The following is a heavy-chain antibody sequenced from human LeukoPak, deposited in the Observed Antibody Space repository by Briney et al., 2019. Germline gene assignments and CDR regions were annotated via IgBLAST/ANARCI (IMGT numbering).Heavy chain of an antibody. CDR1: GFTFSDSY. V-gene: IGHV3-11*06. Sequence: GGSLILSCAASGFTFSDSYMSWIRQAPGKGLEWVSYISSSSTYTDYAGSVKGRFTISRDNAGNSLYLQMNSLREEDTAVYYCARDRNYYDSSGEFDYWGQGTLVTVSS. CDR2: ISSSSTYT. D-gene: IGHD3-22*01. CDR3: ARDRNYYDSSGEFDY. J-gene: IGHJ4*02.